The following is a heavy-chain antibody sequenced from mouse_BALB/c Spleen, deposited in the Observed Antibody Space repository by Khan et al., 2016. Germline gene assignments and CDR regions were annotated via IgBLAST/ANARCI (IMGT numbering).Heavy chain of an antibody. CDR3: ASYYDYDGGFAY. D-gene: IGHD2-4*01. Sequence: VQLQESGPGLVAPSQSLSITCTVSGFSLTGFSVNWVRQPPGKALEWLGMIWGDGSTDYNSGLKSRLSFSKDDSKSQVFLKMNRLQTDDTARYFCASYYDYDGGFAYWGQGTLVTVSA. CDR2: IWGDGST. V-gene: IGHV2-6-7*01. CDR1: GFSLTGFS. J-gene: IGHJ3*01.